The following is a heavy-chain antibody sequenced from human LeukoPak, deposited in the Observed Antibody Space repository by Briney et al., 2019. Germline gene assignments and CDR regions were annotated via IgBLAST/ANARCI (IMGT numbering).Heavy chain of an antibody. CDR3: AKDTGNFNLGDH. CDR1: GYTFTGYY. D-gene: IGHD5-18*01. Sequence: ASVKVSCKASGYTFTGYYMHWVRQAPGQGLEWMGWINPNSGTHYAQKFQGRVTMTRDTSISTAYMELTSLRSDDTAVYYCAKDTGNFNLGDHWGQGTLVTVSS. J-gene: IGHJ4*02. V-gene: IGHV1-2*02. CDR2: INPNSGT.